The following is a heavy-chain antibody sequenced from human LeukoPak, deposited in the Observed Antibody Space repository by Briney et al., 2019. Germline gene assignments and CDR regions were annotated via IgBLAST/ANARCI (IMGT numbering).Heavy chain of an antibody. V-gene: IGHV4-34*01. CDR2: INHSGST. CDR1: GGSFSGYY. Sequence: SETLSLTCAVYGGSFSGYYWSWIRQPPGKGLEWIGEINHSGSTNYNPSLKSRVTISVDTSKNQFSLKLSSVTAADTAVYYCARRSHTIFGAVNHFDYWGQGTLVTVSS. D-gene: IGHD3-3*01. CDR3: ARRSHTIFGAVNHFDY. J-gene: IGHJ4*02.